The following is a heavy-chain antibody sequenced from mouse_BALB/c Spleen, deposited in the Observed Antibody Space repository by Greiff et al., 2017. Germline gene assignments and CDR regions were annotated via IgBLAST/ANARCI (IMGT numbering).Heavy chain of an antibody. D-gene: IGHD2-2*01. CDR3: TRDGYDY. V-gene: IGHV5-6-4*01. Sequence: EVQRVESGGGLVKPGGSLKLSCAASGFTFSSYTMSWVRQTPEKRLEWVATISSGGSYTYYPDSVKGRFTISRDNAKNTLYLQMSSLKSEDTAMYYCTRDGYDYWGQGTTLTVSS. CDR2: ISSGGSYT. J-gene: IGHJ2*01. CDR1: GFTFSSYT.